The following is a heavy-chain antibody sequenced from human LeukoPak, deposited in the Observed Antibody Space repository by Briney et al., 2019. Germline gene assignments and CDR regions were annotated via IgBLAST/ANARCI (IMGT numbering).Heavy chain of an antibody. CDR1: GFTFSSYA. D-gene: IGHD1-26*01. CDR3: AKDSSSIVGATRPSPFDY. J-gene: IGHJ4*02. Sequence: GGSLRLSCAASGFTFSSYAMSWVRQAPGKGLEWVSAISGSGGSTYYADSVKGRFTISRDNSKNTLYLQMNSLRAEDTAVYYCAKDSSSIVGATRPSPFDYWAREPWSPSPQ. CDR2: ISGSGGST. V-gene: IGHV3-23*01.